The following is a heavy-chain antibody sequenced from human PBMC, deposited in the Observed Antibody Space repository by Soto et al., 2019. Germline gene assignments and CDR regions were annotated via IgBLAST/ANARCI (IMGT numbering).Heavy chain of an antibody. Sequence: GGSLRLSCAASGFTFSNAWMSWVRQAPGKGLEWVGRIKSKTDGGTTDYAAPVKGRFTISRDDSKNTLYLQMNSLKTEDTAVYYCTTDPSIAARYYFDYWGQGTLVTVSS. CDR2: IKSKTDGGTT. D-gene: IGHD6-6*01. J-gene: IGHJ4*02. CDR1: GFTFSNAW. V-gene: IGHV3-15*01. CDR3: TTDPSIAARYYFDY.